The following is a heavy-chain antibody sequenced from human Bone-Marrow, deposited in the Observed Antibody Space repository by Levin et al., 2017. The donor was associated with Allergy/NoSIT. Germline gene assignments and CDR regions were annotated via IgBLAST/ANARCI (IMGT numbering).Heavy chain of an antibody. CDR2: IYYSGST. D-gene: IGHD2-2*01. CDR3: ARDSVYCSSTSCYGGFDY. CDR1: GGSISSGDYY. Sequence: SETLSLTCTVSGGSISSGDYYWSWIRQPPGKGLEWIGYIYYSGSTYYNPSLKSRVTISVDTSKNQFPLKLSSVTAADTAVYYCARDSVYCSSTSCYGGFDYWGQGTLVTVSS. J-gene: IGHJ4*02. V-gene: IGHV4-30-4*01.